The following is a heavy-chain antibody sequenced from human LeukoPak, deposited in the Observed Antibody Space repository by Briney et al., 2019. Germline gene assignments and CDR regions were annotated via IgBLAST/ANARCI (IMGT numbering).Heavy chain of an antibody. CDR3: AKAGYSSSWFLNWFDP. J-gene: IGHJ5*02. D-gene: IGHD6-13*01. V-gene: IGHV3-9*01. CDR2: ISWNSGSI. Sequence: PGGSLRLSCAASGFTFDDYAMHWVRQAPGKGLEWVSGISWNSGSIGYADSVKGRFTISRDNAKNSPYLQMNSLRAEDTALYYCAKAGYSSSWFLNWFDPWGQGTLVAVSS. CDR1: GFTFDDYA.